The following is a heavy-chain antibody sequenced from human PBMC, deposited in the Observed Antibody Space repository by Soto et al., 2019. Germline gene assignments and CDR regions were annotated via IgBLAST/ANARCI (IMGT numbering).Heavy chain of an antibody. CDR1: GFTFSSYE. CDR2: IGISGNTI. Sequence: EVQLVESGGGLVQPGGSLRLSCADSGFTFSSYEMNWVRQAPGKGLEWVSYIGISGNTIYFADSVKGRFTISRDNAKNSLYLQMNSLTAEDTAVYYCVRDLVGAPTFDFWGQGTLVTVSS. CDR3: VRDLVGAPTFDF. D-gene: IGHD1-26*01. J-gene: IGHJ4*02. V-gene: IGHV3-48*03.